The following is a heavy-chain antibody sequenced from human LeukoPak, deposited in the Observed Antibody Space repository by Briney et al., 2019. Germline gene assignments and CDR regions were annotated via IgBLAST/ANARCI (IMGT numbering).Heavy chain of an antibody. CDR3: ARDSITGYYFDY. CDR2: INPNSGGT. CDR1: GYTFTGYY. J-gene: IGHJ4*02. V-gene: IGHV1-2*02. D-gene: IGHD1-20*01. Sequence: ASVKVSCKASGYTFTGYYMHWVRQAPGQGLEWMGWINPNSGGTNYAQKFQGRVTMTRDTSISTAYMELSRLRSDDTAVYYCARDSITGYYFDYWGQGTLVTVSS.